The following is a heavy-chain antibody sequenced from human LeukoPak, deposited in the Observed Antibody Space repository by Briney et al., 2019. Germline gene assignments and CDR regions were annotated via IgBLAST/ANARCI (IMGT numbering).Heavy chain of an antibody. V-gene: IGHV3-48*01. J-gene: IGHJ4*02. CDR3: ARRRAAAGEGYDY. Sequence: ISSSSSTIYYADSVKGRFTISRDSAKNSLYLQMNSLRAEDTAVYYCARRRAAAGEGYDYWGQGTLVTVSS. CDR2: ISSSSSTI. D-gene: IGHD6-13*01.